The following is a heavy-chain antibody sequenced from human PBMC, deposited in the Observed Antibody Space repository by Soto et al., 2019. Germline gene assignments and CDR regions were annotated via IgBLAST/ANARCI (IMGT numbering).Heavy chain of an antibody. V-gene: IGHV4-34*01. CDR1: GGSFSGYY. D-gene: IGHD3-10*02. Sequence: SETLSLTCAVYGGSFSGYYWSWIRQSPGKGLEWIGEINHSGSTNYNPSLKSRVTISVDTSKNQFSLKLSSVTAADTAVYYCAMGNVSYYVGVDYWGQGTLVTVSS. J-gene: IGHJ4*02. CDR2: INHSGST. CDR3: AMGNVSYYVGVDY.